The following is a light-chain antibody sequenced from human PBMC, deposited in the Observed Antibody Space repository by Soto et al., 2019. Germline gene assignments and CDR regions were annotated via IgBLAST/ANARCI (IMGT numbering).Light chain of an antibody. J-gene: IGKJ2*01. CDR1: QSISSY. Sequence: DMQMTHSPSSLSASVGDRVTITCRASQSISSYLNWYQQKPGKAPKLLIYAASSLQSGVPSRFSGSGSGTDFTLTISSLQPEDFATDYCQQSYSTPGYTFGQGTKLEIK. CDR2: AAS. V-gene: IGKV1-39*01. CDR3: QQSYSTPGYT.